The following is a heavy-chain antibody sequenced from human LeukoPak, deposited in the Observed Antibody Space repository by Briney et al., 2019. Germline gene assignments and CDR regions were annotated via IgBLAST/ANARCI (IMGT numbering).Heavy chain of an antibody. V-gene: IGHV3-23*01. Sequence: GGSLRLSCAASGFTFSTYGMNWVRQAPGKGLVWVSTISRSGDITYYADSVKGRFTISRDNSKNTLYLQMNSLRAEDTAIYYCATGSTAVAGTKYWGQGILVTVSS. D-gene: IGHD6-19*01. CDR2: ISRSGDIT. CDR1: GFTFSTYG. J-gene: IGHJ4*02. CDR3: ATGSTAVAGTKY.